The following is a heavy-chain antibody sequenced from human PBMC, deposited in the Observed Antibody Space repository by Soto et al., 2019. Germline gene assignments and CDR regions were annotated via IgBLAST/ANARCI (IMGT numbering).Heavy chain of an antibody. CDR1: GFTFSNAW. CDR3: TTVSPWLVLQSGYYYGMDV. D-gene: IGHD6-19*01. Sequence: EVQLVESGGGLVKPGGSLRLSCAASGFTFSNAWMSWVRQAPGKGLEWVGRIKSKTDGGTTDYAAPVKGRFTISRDYSKNKLYLQMNSLKTGDPAVYYCTTVSPWLVLQSGYYYGMDVWGQGTTVTVSS. J-gene: IGHJ6*02. CDR2: IKSKTDGGTT. V-gene: IGHV3-15*01.